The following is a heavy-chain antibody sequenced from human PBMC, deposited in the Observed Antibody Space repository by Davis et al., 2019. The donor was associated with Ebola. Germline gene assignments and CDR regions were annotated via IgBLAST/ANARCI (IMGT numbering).Heavy chain of an antibody. Sequence: GESLKISCAASGFTFSSYSMNWVRQAPGKGLEWVSYISSSSTIYYADSVKGRFTISRDNAKNSLYLQMNSLRDEDTAVYYCAREGHCSSTSCYYFDYWGQGTLVTVSS. CDR1: GFTFSSYS. V-gene: IGHV3-48*02. CDR2: ISSSSTI. J-gene: IGHJ4*02. CDR3: AREGHCSSTSCYYFDY. D-gene: IGHD2-2*01.